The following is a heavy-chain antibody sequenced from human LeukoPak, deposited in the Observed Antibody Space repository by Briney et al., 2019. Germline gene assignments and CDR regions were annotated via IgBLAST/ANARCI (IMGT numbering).Heavy chain of an antibody. CDR1: GFTFSSYD. Sequence: GGPLSLSCDASGFTFSSYDMHWVRRATGKGLEWVSAIGATGDTFYAGSVKGRFTISRENAKNSLYLQMNSLRAGDTAVYYCAKHPAFDIWGQGTMVTVSS. CDR2: IGATGDT. CDR3: AKHPAFDI. J-gene: IGHJ3*02. V-gene: IGHV3-13*04.